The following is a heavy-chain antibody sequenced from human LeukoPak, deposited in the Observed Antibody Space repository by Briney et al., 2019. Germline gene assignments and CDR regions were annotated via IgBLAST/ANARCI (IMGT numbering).Heavy chain of an antibody. CDR1: GFTFSSYD. CDR2: IRPSGNNT. V-gene: IGHV3-23*01. J-gene: IGHJ5*02. Sequence: HTGGSLRLSCAASGFTFSSYDRTWVRQAPGRGLEWVSSIRPSGNNTYYGDSVKGRFTISRDNSKNTVYLQMNNMRVDDTAVYYWARVAGGHWFDPWGQGTLVTVSS. CDR3: ARVAGGHWFDP. D-gene: IGHD6-19*01.